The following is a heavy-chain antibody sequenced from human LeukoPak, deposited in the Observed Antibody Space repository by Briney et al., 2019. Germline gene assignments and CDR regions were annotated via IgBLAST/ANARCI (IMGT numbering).Heavy chain of an antibody. V-gene: IGHV4-59*01. J-gene: IGHJ5*02. D-gene: IGHD3-10*01. CDR3: ARSSHL. CDR2: IYYSGIT. CDR1: GGSINSYY. Sequence: SETLSLTCTVSGGSINSYYWSWIRQPPGKGLEWIGYIYYSGITKFNPPLMSRVTISIDTSKNQSSLKLNSVTAADTAVYYCARSSHLWGPGTLVIVSS.